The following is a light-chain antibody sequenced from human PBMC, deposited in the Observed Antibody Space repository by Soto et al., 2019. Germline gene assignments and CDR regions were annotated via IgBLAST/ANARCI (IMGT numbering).Light chain of an antibody. CDR3: KSFTTTNADL. CDR1: SSNVGGIHH. Sequence: QSVLTQPASVSGSPGQSITISCTGASSNVGGIHHVSWYQQHPCKVPRLLIYDVSSRSSGAYHCFSANKSANTSSLTSSVLQAEDEDDYYGKSFTTTNADLFGTGTKLTVL. V-gene: IGLV2-14*03. J-gene: IGLJ1*01. CDR2: DVS.